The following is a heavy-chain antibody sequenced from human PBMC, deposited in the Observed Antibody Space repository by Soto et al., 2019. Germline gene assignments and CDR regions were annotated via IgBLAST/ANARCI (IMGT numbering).Heavy chain of an antibody. CDR1: GYCISSGYY. CDR3: ARVRPWVPYYYDSSPYTFGTWFDP. Sequence: PSETLSLTCAVCGYCISSGYYWGWLRQPPGKGLEWIGSIYHGGTTYCLPSLTSQLTLSTDMSNSRGSLVLNSVTDANTAVYYCARVRPWVPYYYDSSPYTFGTWFDPCGQPTLVTVSS. V-gene: IGHV4-38-2*01. CDR2: IYHGGTT. D-gene: IGHD3-22*01. J-gene: IGHJ5*02.